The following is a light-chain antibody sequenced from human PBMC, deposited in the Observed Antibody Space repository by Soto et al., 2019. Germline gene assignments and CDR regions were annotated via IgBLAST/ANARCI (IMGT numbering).Light chain of an antibody. CDR3: QQYSNWPPT. CDR2: YAS. CDR1: ESVHSN. V-gene: IGKV3-15*01. J-gene: IGKJ3*01. Sequence: DMVMTQSPTTLSVSPGERVTLSCRASESVHSNLAWYQQKPGKGPSLLIYYASTRVTGVPDRFSGSGSGTEFTLTISSLQAEDFGVYYCQQYSNWPPTFGPGTKVEIK.